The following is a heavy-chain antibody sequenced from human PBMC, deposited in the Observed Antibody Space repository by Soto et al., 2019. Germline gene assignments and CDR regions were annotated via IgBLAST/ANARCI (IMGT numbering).Heavy chain of an antibody. CDR2: VSGSGGTT. Sequence: EVQLLDSGGGLVQPGGSLRLSCAASGFTLSSSAMSWVRQAPGKGLEWVSAVSGSGGTTYYADSVRGRFTISRDNSKNTLYLQMNSLRAEDTAIYFCARCTVDTIVTSGWCHYLDPWGQGTLVTVSS. D-gene: IGHD6-19*01. V-gene: IGHV3-23*01. CDR3: ARCTVDTIVTSGWCHYLDP. CDR1: GFTLSSSA. J-gene: IGHJ5*02.